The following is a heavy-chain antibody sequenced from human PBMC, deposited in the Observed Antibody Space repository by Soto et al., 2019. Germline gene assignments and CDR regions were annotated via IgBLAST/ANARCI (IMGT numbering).Heavy chain of an antibody. CDR3: AKQRVGSSWYRDFDL. D-gene: IGHD6-13*01. V-gene: IGHV3-23*01. J-gene: IGHJ4*02. Sequence: GGSLRLSCAASGFTFSDYAMSWVRQGPGKELEWASGISGVGGSTYYPDSVKGRFTISRDNSKNTVYLQMNNLTADDTAVYYCAKQRVGSSWYRDFDLWGRGTLVTVSS. CDR2: ISGVGGST. CDR1: GFTFSDYA.